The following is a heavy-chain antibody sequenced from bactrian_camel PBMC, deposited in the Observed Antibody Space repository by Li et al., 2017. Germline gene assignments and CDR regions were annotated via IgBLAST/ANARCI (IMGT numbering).Heavy chain of an antibody. CDR1: GFTFSNFA. CDR2: IKNDGTTT. V-gene: IGHV3S31*01. CDR3: VNRVGWATSRLIT. Sequence: QLVESGGGLVQPGGSLRLSCTASGFTFSNFAMSWVRQVTGKGLEWVSGIKNDGTTTHYADSVKGRFTISRDNAKNMLYLELNSLKIEDTAMYYCVNRVGWATSRLITGARGPRSPS. D-gene: IGHD5*01. J-gene: IGHJ4*01.